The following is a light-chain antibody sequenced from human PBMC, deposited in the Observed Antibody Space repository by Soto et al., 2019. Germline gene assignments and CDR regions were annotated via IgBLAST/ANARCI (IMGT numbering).Light chain of an antibody. J-gene: IGKJ4*01. CDR1: QGISSY. Sequence: AIQLTQSPSSLSASVGDRVTITCRASQGISSYLAWYQQKPGKAPKLLIYAASTLQSGVPSRFSGSGSGTDFTLTISCLQSEDFATYCCQQYYSYPLTFGGGTKVDIK. CDR3: QQYYSYPLT. V-gene: IGKV1-8*01. CDR2: AAS.